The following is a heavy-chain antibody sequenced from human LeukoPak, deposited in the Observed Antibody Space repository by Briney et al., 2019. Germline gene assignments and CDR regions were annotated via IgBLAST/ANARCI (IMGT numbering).Heavy chain of an antibody. V-gene: IGHV3-33*01. CDR3: AREGSSWYFDY. CDR2: IWYDGSNK. J-gene: IGHJ4*02. D-gene: IGHD6-13*01. CDR1: GSTFSSYG. Sequence: GRSLRLSCAASGSTFSSYGMHWVRQAPGKGLEWVAVIWYDGSNKYYADSVKGRFTISRDNSKNTLYLQMNSLRAEDTAVYYCAREGSSWYFDYWGQGTLVTVSS.